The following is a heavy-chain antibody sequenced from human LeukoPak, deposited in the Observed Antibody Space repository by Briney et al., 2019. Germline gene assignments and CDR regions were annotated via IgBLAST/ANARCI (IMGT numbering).Heavy chain of an antibody. CDR2: MNTNSGNT. D-gene: IGHD3-10*01. CDR1: GYTFTSYD. Sequence: ASVKVSCKASGYTFTSYDINWVRQATGQGLEWMGWMNTNSGNTGYAQKFQGRVTMTRNTSTSTAYMELSSLRSEDTAVYYCARGGGSGSYYKPRNYYYGMDVWGQGTTVTVSS. V-gene: IGHV1-8*01. J-gene: IGHJ6*02. CDR3: ARGGGSGSYYKPRNYYYGMDV.